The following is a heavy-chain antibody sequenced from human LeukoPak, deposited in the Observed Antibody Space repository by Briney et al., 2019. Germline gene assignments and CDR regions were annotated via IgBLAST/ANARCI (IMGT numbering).Heavy chain of an antibody. J-gene: IGHJ4*02. CDR1: GGSISSYY. D-gene: IGHD3-10*01. CDR3: AREANYYGSGSYFEGTFDY. Sequence: SETLSLTCTVSGGSISSYYWSWIRQPPGKGLEWIGYIYHNGITNYNPSLKSRVTISIDTSKNEFSLKLTSVTAADTAVYYCAREANYYGSGSYFEGTFDYWGQGSLVTVSS. CDR2: IYHNGIT. V-gene: IGHV4-59*01.